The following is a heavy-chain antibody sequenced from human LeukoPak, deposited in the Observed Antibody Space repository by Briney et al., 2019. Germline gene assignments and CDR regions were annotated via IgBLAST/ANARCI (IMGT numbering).Heavy chain of an antibody. CDR1: GGSISSGDYY. D-gene: IGHD5-24*01. V-gene: IGHV4-30-4*01. CDR2: IYYSGST. CDR3: AREVTVEMATIRSFWFDY. Sequence: SQTLSLTCTVSGGSISSGDYYWSWIRQPPGKGLEWIGYIYYSGSTYYNPSLKSRVTISVDTSKNQSSLKLSSVTAADTAVYYCAREVTVEMATIRSFWFDYWGQGTLVTVSS. J-gene: IGHJ4*02.